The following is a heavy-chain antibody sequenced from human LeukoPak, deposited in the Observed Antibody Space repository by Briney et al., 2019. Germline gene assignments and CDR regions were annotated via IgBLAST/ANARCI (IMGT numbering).Heavy chain of an antibody. Sequence: ASVKVSCKASGYTFTSYDINWVRQATRQGLEWRGWMNSNSGNTGYTQKFQSRVTMTRNTPISTTYMELSSLRSEDTAVYYCARAHRKTYSSSWYGLHYWGQGTLVTVSS. CDR1: GYTFTSYD. V-gene: IGHV1-8*01. J-gene: IGHJ4*02. CDR2: MNSNSGNT. CDR3: ARAHRKTYSSSWYGLHY. D-gene: IGHD6-13*01.